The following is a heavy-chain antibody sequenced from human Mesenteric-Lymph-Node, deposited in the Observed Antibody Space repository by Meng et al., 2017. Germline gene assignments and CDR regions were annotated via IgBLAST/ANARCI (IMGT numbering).Heavy chain of an antibody. Sequence: SETLSLTCAVYGGSFSGYYWSWIRQPPGKGLEWIGEISHSGSTNYNPSLKSRVNILIDTSKNQFSLKLNSVTAADTAMYYCAIMGDWFDPWGQGTLVTVSS. J-gene: IGHJ5*02. V-gene: IGHV4-34*01. CDR2: ISHSGST. CDR1: GGSFSGYY. CDR3: AIMGDWFDP. D-gene: IGHD2-8*01.